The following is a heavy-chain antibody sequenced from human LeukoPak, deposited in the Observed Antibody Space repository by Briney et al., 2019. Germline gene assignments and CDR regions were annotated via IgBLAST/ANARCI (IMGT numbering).Heavy chain of an antibody. CDR1: GFTFSSYG. D-gene: IGHD3-3*01. V-gene: IGHV3-33*06. Sequence: GGSLRLSCAASGFTFSSYGMHWVRQAPGKGLEWVAVIWYDGSNKCYADSVKGRFTISRGNSKNTLYLQMNSLRAEDTAVYYCAKEGYYDFWSGPLDYWGQGTLVTVSS. CDR3: AKEGYYDFWSGPLDY. J-gene: IGHJ4*02. CDR2: IWYDGSNK.